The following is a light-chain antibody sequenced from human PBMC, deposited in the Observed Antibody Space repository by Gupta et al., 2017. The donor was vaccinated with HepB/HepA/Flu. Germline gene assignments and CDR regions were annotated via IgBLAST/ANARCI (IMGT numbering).Light chain of an antibody. J-gene: IGLJ2*01. V-gene: IGLV1-47*01. Sequence: QSVLTQPPAASGTPGQRVTISCSGSSSNIGSNSLYWYQHPPGTAPKLLIYRNNQRPSGVPDRFPGAKSGTSASLAISGLRSEEEADYHGAAWEDSLSGPVFGGGTKLTVL. CDR3: AAWEDSLSGPV. CDR2: RNN. CDR1: SSNIGSNS.